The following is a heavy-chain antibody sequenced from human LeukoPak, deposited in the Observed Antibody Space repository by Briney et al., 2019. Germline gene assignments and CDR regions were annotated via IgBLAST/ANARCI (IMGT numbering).Heavy chain of an antibody. J-gene: IGHJ4*02. V-gene: IGHV3-53*01. CDR2: IYSGGST. D-gene: IGHD6-19*01. CDR1: GLTVSISY. Sequence: GGSLRLSCAASGLTVSISYLSWVRQAPGKGLEWVSAIYSGGSTYYADSVRDRFTISRDSSQNTLYLQMNSLRAEDTALYYCARGSLEAVAHTAYYYFDSWGQGTLVTVSS. CDR3: ARGSLEAVAHTAYYYFDS.